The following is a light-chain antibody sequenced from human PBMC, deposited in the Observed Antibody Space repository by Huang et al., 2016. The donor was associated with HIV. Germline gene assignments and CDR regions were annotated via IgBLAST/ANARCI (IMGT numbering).Light chain of an antibody. Sequence: DIVMSQSPATLSVSPGERVTVSCKASQRLGINLALYQQKPGQAPRLLLHGVSTRATGVPARFSGSGSETEFTLTISSLQSEDVAVYYCQQYSKWPLTFGGGTKVEIK. J-gene: IGKJ4*01. CDR1: QRLGIN. V-gene: IGKV3-15*01. CDR2: GVS. CDR3: QQYSKWPLT.